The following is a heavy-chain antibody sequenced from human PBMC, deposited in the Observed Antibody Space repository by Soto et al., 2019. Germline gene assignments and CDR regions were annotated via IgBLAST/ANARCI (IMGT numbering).Heavy chain of an antibody. V-gene: IGHV1-2*04. D-gene: IGHD2-2*03. Sequence: GASVKVSCKASGYTFTGYYMHWVRQAPGQGLEWMGWINPNSGGTNYAQKFQGWVTMTRDTSISTAYMELSRLRSDDTAVYYCARDRLDIVVVPAAMPVHYYYGMDVWGQGTTVTVSS. J-gene: IGHJ6*02. CDR1: GYTFTGYY. CDR2: INPNSGGT. CDR3: ARDRLDIVVVPAAMPVHYYYGMDV.